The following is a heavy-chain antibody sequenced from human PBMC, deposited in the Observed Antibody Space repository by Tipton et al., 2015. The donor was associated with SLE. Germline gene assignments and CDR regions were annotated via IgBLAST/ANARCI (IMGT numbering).Heavy chain of an antibody. V-gene: IGHV3-23*01. CDR2: ISGSGGST. Sequence: SLRLSCVASGFTFSTYDMNWVRQAPGKGLEWVSAISGSGGSTYYADSVKGRFTISRDNSKNTLYLQMNSLRAEDTAVYYCAKDSPPVEYSSLYYFDYWGQGTLVTVSS. CDR3: AKDSPPVEYSSLYYFDY. J-gene: IGHJ4*02. CDR1: GFTFSTYD. D-gene: IGHD6-6*01.